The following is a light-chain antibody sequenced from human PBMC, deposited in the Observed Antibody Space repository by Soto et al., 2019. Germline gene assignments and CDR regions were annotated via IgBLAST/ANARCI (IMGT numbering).Light chain of an antibody. CDR3: QQYNTWPET. V-gene: IGKV3-15*01. Sequence: EIVMTQSPATLSVSPGERATLSCRASQSVSSNLAWYQQKPGQAPRLLIYGASTRATGIPARFSGSGSGTEFTLTIRSLQSEDFAVYYCQQYNTWPETFGQGTKVELK. J-gene: IGKJ1*01. CDR2: GAS. CDR1: QSVSSN.